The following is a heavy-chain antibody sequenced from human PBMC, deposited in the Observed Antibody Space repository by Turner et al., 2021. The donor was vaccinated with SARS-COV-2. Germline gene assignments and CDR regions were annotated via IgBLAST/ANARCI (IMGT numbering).Heavy chain of an antibody. Sequence: EVQLVESGGGLVQPGGSLRLSCAAPGFTLSTYSMSWVRQAPGKGPEWVSYISGTTTTIYYADSVKGRFTISRDNAKNSLYLQMNNLRAEDTAMYYCAREHYDFWSGYFSWGQGTLVTVSS. CDR1: GFTLSTYS. CDR2: ISGTTTTI. J-gene: IGHJ5*02. V-gene: IGHV3-48*01. D-gene: IGHD3-3*01. CDR3: AREHYDFWSGYFS.